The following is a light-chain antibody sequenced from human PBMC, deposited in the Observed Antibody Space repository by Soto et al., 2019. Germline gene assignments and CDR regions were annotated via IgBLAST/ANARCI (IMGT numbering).Light chain of an antibody. CDR1: NDIGNS. Sequence: DIQMTQSPPSLSASGGARAPITARPSNDIGNSLNWYQDKPGQAPKLVIYDAYNLETGVPSTFSGNGYGTDFTFTISSLRPEDIATYYCQKSDHLPLFGPGTRVDMK. J-gene: IGKJ3*01. CDR3: QKSDHLPL. CDR2: DAY. V-gene: IGKV1-33*01.